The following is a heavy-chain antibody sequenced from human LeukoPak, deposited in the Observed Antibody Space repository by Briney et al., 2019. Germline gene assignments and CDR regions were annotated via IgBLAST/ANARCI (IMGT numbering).Heavy chain of an antibody. CDR2: IYYSGST. D-gene: IGHD4-17*01. J-gene: IGHJ5*02. CDR1: GGSISSYY. Sequence: SETLSLTCTVSGGSISSYYWSWIRQPPGKGLEWIGYIYYSGSTNYNPSLKSRVTISVDTSKNQFSLKLSSVTAANTAVYYCAKGPDDDYGDYVGVISWGQGTLVTVSS. CDR3: AKGPDDDYGDYVGVIS. V-gene: IGHV4-59*01.